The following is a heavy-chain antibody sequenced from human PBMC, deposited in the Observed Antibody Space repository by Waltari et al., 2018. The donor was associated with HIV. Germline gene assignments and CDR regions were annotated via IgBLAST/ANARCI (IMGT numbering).Heavy chain of an antibody. CDR2: IYTSGST. D-gene: IGHD1-26*01. V-gene: IGHV4-4*07. Sequence: QVQLQESGPGLVKPSETLSLTCTVSGGSISSYYWSWIRQPAGKGLEWVGRIYTSGSTNYNPSLRSRGTMSVDTSKNQFSLKLSSVIAADTAVYYCARGYSGSYIDYGMDVWGQGTTVTVSS. CDR1: GGSISSYY. J-gene: IGHJ6*02. CDR3: ARGYSGSYIDYGMDV.